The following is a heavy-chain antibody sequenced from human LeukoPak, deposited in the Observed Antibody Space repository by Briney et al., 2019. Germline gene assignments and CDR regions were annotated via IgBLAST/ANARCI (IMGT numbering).Heavy chain of an antibody. CDR2: INWNGGST. V-gene: IGHV3-20*04. D-gene: IGHD6-6*01. J-gene: IGHJ6*03. CDR1: GFTFDDYG. Sequence: GGSLRLSCAASGFTFDDYGMSWVRQAQGKGLEWVSGINWNGGSTGYADSVKGRFTISRDNAKNSLYLQMNSLRAEDTALYYCAREDSSSFFGYYYYYMDVWGKGTTVTVSS. CDR3: AREDSSSFFGYYYYYMDV.